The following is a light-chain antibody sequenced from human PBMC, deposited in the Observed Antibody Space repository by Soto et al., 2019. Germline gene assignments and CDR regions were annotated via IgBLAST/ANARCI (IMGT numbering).Light chain of an antibody. V-gene: IGLV2-11*01. Sequence: ALTQPRSVSGSPGQSVTISCTGTSSDVGGYNYVSWYQQHPDKAPKVMIYDVSKRPSGVPDRFSGSKSGNTASLTISGLQAEDEADYYCCSYAGSYTYVFGSGTKVTVL. CDR1: SSDVGGYNY. J-gene: IGLJ1*01. CDR3: CSYAGSYTYV. CDR2: DVS.